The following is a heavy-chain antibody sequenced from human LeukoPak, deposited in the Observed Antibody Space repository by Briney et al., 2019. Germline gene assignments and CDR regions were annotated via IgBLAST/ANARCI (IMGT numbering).Heavy chain of an antibody. CDR3: ARGRGSGHKENWFDP. Sequence: ASVKVSCKASGYTFTPYDINWVRQATGQGLEWMGWMNPNSGNTGYTQKFQGRVTMTRSTSISTAYMELSSLRSEDTAVYYCARGRGSGHKENWFDPWGQGTLVTVSS. CDR1: GYTFTPYD. J-gene: IGHJ5*02. CDR2: MNPNSGNT. D-gene: IGHD6-19*01. V-gene: IGHV1-8*01.